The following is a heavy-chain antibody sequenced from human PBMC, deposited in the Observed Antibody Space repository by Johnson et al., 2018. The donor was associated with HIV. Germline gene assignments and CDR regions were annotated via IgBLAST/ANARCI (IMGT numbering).Heavy chain of an antibody. CDR3: IQLDAFDM. CDR2: ISYDGSNK. J-gene: IGHJ3*02. CDR1: GFTFSSYA. D-gene: IGHD5-18*01. Sequence: QVQLVESGGGVVQPGGSLRLSCSASGFTFSSYAMHWVRQAPGKGLEWVAVISYDGSNKYYADSVKGRFTISRDNSKNTLYLQMNSLRAEDTAVYYCIQLDAFDMWGHGTMVTVS. V-gene: IGHV3-30-3*01.